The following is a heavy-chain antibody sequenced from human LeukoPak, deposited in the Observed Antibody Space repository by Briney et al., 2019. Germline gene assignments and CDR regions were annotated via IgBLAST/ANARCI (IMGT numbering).Heavy chain of an antibody. V-gene: IGHV3-66*01. CDR3: ARVALTGLYYFDY. CDR2: IYSGGST. J-gene: IGHJ4*02. D-gene: IGHD7-27*01. CDR1: GFTFSSYS. Sequence: PGGSLRLSCAASGFTFSSYSMNWVRQAPGKGLEWVSVIYSGGSTYYADSVKGRFTISRDNSKNTLYLQMNSLRAEDTAVYYCARVALTGLYYFDYWGQGTLVTVSS.